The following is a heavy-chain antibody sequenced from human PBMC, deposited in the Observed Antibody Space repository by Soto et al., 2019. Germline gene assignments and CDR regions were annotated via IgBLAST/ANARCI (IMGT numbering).Heavy chain of an antibody. CDR2: INAGNGNT. J-gene: IGHJ6*02. Sequence: EASVKVSCKASGYTFTSYAMHWVRQAPGQRLEWMGWINAGNGNTKYSQKFQGRVTIIRDTAASTAYMELSSLRSEDTAVYYCASRQVVAGTNDYYYGMDVWGQGTTVTV. D-gene: IGHD6-19*01. CDR1: GYTFTSYA. CDR3: ASRQVVAGTNDYYYGMDV. V-gene: IGHV1-3*01.